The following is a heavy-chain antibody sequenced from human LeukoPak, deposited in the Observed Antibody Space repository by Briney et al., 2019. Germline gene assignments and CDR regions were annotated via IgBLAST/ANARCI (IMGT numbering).Heavy chain of an antibody. CDR2: IYYSGST. CDR1: GGSISSYH. Sequence: SETLSLTCTVSGGSISSYHWSWIRQPPGKGLEWIGYIYYSGSTNYNPSLKSRVTISVDTSKNQFSLKLSSVTAADTAVYHCVRTRTAMTRVDYWGQGTLVTVSS. D-gene: IGHD5-18*01. J-gene: IGHJ4*02. CDR3: VRTRTAMTRVDY. V-gene: IGHV4-59*01.